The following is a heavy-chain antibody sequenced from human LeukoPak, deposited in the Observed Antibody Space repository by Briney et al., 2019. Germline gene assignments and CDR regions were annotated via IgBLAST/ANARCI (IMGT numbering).Heavy chain of an antibody. CDR3: ARGKHYFDY. J-gene: IGHJ4*02. CDR1: GFTFSSYG. Sequence: GALRLSCAASGFTFSSYGKHWVRQAPGKGLEWVAVIWYDGSNKYYADSVKGRFTIPRDNSKNTLYLQMNSLRAEDTAVYYCARGKHYFDYWGQGTLVTVSS. CDR2: IWYDGSNK. V-gene: IGHV3-33*01.